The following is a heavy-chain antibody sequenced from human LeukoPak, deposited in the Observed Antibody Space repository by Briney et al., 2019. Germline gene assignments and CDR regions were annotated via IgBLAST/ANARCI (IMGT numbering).Heavy chain of an antibody. CDR3: ARDVPPLDWLDV. CDR1: GFTLTTYW. Sequence: PGGSLTLSCAAYGFTLTTYWMHWVRHASGKGLVWVSRLKSDGSITSYADSLKGRFTISRDNAKNTLYLQMNSLRAEDTAVYYCARDVPPLDWLDVWGQGTTVTVSS. CDR2: LKSDGSIT. D-gene: IGHD3-9*01. J-gene: IGHJ6*02. V-gene: IGHV3-74*01.